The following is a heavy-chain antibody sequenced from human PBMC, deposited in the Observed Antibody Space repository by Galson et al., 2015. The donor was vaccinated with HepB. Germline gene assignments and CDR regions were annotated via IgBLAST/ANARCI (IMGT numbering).Heavy chain of an antibody. CDR3: AKEWGYDRSWYGELDY. CDR1: GFTFSSHG. CDR2: TSNDGSNK. V-gene: IGHV3-30*18. D-gene: IGHD3-10*01. Sequence: SLRLSCAASGFTFSSHGMHWVRQAPGKGLEWVAATSNDGSNKYYADSVRGRFTMSRDNSKNTLYLQMDSLRAEDTAVYYCAKEWGYDRSWYGELDYWGQGTLVTVSS. J-gene: IGHJ4*02.